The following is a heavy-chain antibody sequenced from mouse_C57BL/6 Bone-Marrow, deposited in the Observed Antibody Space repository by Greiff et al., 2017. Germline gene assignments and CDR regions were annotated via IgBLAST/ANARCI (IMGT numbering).Heavy chain of an antibody. CDR2: LYPRSGNN. V-gene: IGHV1-81*01. CDR1: GYTFTSYG. Sequence: QVHVKQSGAELARPGASVKLSCKASGYTFTSYGISWVKQRTGPGLEWIGELYPRSGNNYYNEKFKGTSTMTADKSSSTAYMESRTLTSEDSAVYFCARNIYYYFDYWCQGTTLTVSS. CDR3: ARNIYYYFDY. D-gene: IGHD2-1*01. J-gene: IGHJ2*01.